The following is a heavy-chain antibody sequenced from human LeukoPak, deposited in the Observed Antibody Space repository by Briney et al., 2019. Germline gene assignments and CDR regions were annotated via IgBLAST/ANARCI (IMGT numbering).Heavy chain of an antibody. Sequence: SVKVPCKASGGTFSNYAITWVRQAPGQGLEWMGGIVPIIGATNFAQKFQGRVTLTTDESTSTAYMELRSLTSEDTAVYYCAREDPQTTVPEGMDVWGQGTTVTVSS. CDR1: GGTFSNYA. CDR2: IVPIIGAT. V-gene: IGHV1-69*05. CDR3: AREDPQTTVPEGMDV. D-gene: IGHD4-17*01. J-gene: IGHJ6*02.